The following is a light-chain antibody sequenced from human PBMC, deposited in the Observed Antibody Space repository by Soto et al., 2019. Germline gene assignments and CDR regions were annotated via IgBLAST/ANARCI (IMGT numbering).Light chain of an antibody. CDR1: QSVRSW. V-gene: IGKV1-5*01. J-gene: IGKJ4*01. Sequence: DIQMTQSPSTLSASVGDRVTITCRASQSVRSWLAWYQQKPGRAPKFLIYDASSLESGVPSRFSGSGSGTEFTLTISSLQPDDFATYYCQQYDNYPLTFGGGTKVEI. CDR3: QQYDNYPLT. CDR2: DAS.